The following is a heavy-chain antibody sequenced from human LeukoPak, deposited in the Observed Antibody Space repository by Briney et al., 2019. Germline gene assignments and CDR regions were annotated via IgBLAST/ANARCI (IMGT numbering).Heavy chain of an antibody. D-gene: IGHD1-26*01. CDR2: ISGSGARR. CDR1: GLTFSNYG. V-gene: IGHV3-23*01. CDR3: AKGSREWEVLDAFDI. J-gene: IGHJ3*02. Sequence: PGGSLRLSCAASGLTFSNYGLNWVRQAPGKGLEWVSGISGSGARRDYADSVKGRFTISRDNAKNTLYLQMSSLRAEDTAVYYCAKGSREWEVLDAFDIWGQGTMVTVSS.